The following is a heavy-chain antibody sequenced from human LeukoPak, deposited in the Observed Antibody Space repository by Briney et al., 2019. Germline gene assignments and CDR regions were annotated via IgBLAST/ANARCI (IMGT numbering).Heavy chain of an antibody. CDR2: INHSGNT. D-gene: IGHD3-22*01. Sequence: SETLSLTCAVYGGSFSGYYWSWIRQPPGKGLEWIGEINHSGNTNYNTSLKSRVTISVDTSKNQFSLKLSSVTAADTAVYYCATADYYDSSGYWGQGTLVSVSS. J-gene: IGHJ4*02. CDR1: GGSFSGYY. CDR3: ATADYYDSSGY. V-gene: IGHV4-34*01.